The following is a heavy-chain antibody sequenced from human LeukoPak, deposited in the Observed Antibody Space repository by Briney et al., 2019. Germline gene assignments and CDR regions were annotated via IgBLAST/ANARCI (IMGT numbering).Heavy chain of an antibody. V-gene: IGHV7-4-1*02. CDR2: INTNTGNP. J-gene: IGHJ4*02. D-gene: IGHD5-12*01. Sequence: ASMKVSCKASGYTFTSYAMNWVRQAPGQGLEWMGWINTNTGNPTYAQGFTGRFVFSLDTSVSTAYLQISSLKAEDTAVYYCARGRIVATIADFDYWGQGTLVTVSS. CDR1: GYTFTSYA. CDR3: ARGRIVATIADFDY.